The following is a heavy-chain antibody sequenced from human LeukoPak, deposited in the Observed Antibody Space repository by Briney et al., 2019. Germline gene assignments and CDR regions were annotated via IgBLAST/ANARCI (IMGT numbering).Heavy chain of an antibody. Sequence: GASVKVSYKASVYTFTSYYMHWVRQAPGQGLEWMGIINPSGGSTSYAQKFQGRVTMTRDTSTSTVYMELSSLRSEDTAVYYCARDTRGTYCIDCWGQGTLVTVSS. CDR3: ARDTRGTYCIDC. D-gene: IGHD2-15*01. CDR1: VYTFTSYY. J-gene: IGHJ4*02. V-gene: IGHV1-46*01. CDR2: INPSGGST.